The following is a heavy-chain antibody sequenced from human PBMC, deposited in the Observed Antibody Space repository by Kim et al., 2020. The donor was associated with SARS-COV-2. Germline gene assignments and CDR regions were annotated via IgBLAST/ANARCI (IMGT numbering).Heavy chain of an antibody. J-gene: IGHJ4*02. CDR3: AKAYNWNDANVYFDY. CDR1: GFTFGDYA. D-gene: IGHD1-1*01. CDR2: ISWNSGSI. V-gene: IGHV3-9*01. Sequence: GGSLRLSCAASGFTFGDYAMHWVRQAPGKGLEWVSGISWNSGSIGYADSVKGRFTISRDNAKNSLYLQMNSLRAEDTALYYCAKAYNWNDANVYFDYWGQGTLVTVSS.